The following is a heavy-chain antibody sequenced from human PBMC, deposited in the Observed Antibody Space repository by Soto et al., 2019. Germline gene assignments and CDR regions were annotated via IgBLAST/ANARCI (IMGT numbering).Heavy chain of an antibody. V-gene: IGHV1-3*01. CDR1: GYSFKNYA. CDR2: TNEGSGNT. J-gene: IGHJ4*02. CDR3: ARDDHSVSGVVTLDH. D-gene: IGHD3-3*01. Sequence: ASVKVSCKATGYSFKNYAVHWVRQAPGQRLEWMGFTNEGSGNTRFSQKFQGRISITRDTSASTVYLDLSSLTSEDTAIYYCARDDHSVSGVVTLDHWGPGTLVTVSS.